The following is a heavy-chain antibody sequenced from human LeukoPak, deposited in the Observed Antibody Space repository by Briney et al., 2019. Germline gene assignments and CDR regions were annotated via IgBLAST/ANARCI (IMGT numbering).Heavy chain of an antibody. CDR3: ARERRDGYNHIFDY. D-gene: IGHD5-24*01. CDR2: IKQDGSEK. CDR1: GFTFSSYW. J-gene: IGHJ4*02. Sequence: GGSLRLSCAASGFTFSSYWISWVRQAPGKGLEWVANIKQDGSEKYYVDSVKGRFTISRDNAKNSLYLQMNSLRAEDTAVYYCARERRDGYNHIFDYWGQGTLVTVSS. V-gene: IGHV3-7*01.